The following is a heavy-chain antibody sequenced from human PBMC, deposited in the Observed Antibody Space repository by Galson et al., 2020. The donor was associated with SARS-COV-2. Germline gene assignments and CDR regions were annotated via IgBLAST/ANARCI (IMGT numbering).Heavy chain of an antibody. CDR3: ARDQTLVRGVKGEY. D-gene: IGHD3-10*01. Sequence: SQASETLSLTCAVHGVSFSGYYWNWIRQPPGKGLEWIGEISHSGSTTYNPSLKSRVTISADTSNNQVSLKLYSVTAADTAVYYCARDQTLVRGVKGEYWGQGTLVTVSS. CDR2: ISHSGST. V-gene: IGHV4-34*01. J-gene: IGHJ4*02. CDR1: GVSFSGYY.